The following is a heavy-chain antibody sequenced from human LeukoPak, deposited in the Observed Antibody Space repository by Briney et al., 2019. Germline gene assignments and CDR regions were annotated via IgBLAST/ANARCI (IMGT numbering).Heavy chain of an antibody. Sequence: SQTLSLTCTVSGGSISSGGYYWSWIRPHPGKGLEWIGYIYYSGSTYYNPSLKSRVTISVDTSKNQFSLKLSSVTAADTAVYYCARGHERGYSYGPIYFDYWGQGTLVTVSS. CDR2: IYYSGST. J-gene: IGHJ4*02. V-gene: IGHV4-31*03. D-gene: IGHD5-18*01. CDR1: GGSISSGGYY. CDR3: ARGHERGYSYGPIYFDY.